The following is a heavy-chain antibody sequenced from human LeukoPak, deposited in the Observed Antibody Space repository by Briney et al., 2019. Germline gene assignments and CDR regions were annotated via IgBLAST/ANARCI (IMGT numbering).Heavy chain of an antibody. J-gene: IGHJ2*01. Sequence: SETLSLTCTVSGGSISSHYWSWIRQPPGKGLEWIGYIYYSGSTNYNPSLKSRVTISVDTSKNQFSLKLSSVTAADTAVYYCARDRPITMVRGVIRSYWYFDLWGRGTLVTVSS. V-gene: IGHV4-59*11. CDR2: IYYSGST. CDR3: ARDRPITMVRGVIRSYWYFDL. D-gene: IGHD3-10*01. CDR1: GGSISSHY.